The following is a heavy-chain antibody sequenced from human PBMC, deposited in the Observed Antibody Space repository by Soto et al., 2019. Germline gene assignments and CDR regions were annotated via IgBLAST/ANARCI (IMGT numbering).Heavy chain of an antibody. CDR1: GGSISSGDYY. D-gene: IGHD5-12*01. J-gene: IGHJ6*02. CDR2: IYYSGST. CDR3: AREGVGDGYNTAGPYYYYYGMDV. Sequence: SETLSLTCTVSGGSISSGDYYWSWIRQPPGKGLEWIGCIYYSGSTYYNPSLKSRVTISVDTSKNQFSLKLSSVTAADTAVYYCAREGVGDGYNTAGPYYYYYGMDVWGQGTTVTVSS. V-gene: IGHV4-30-4*01.